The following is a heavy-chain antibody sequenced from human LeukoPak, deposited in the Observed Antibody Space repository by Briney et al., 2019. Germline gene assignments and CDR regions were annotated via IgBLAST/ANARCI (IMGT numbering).Heavy chain of an antibody. CDR1: GGSISSSDYY. V-gene: IGHV4-39*02. J-gene: IGHJ4*02. CDR2: IYYSGST. D-gene: IGHD5-12*01. Sequence: SETLSLTCTVSGGSISSSDYYWGWIRQPPGTGLEWIGNIYYSGSTYYNPSLKSRVTISVDTSKNQFSLKLSSVTAADTAVYYCAREARWLQTSFDYWDQGTLVTVSS. CDR3: AREARWLQTSFDY.